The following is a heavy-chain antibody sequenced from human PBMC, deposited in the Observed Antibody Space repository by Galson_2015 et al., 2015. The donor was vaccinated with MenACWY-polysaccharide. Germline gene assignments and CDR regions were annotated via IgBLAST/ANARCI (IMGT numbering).Heavy chain of an antibody. CDR2: INADGSAT. CDR3: TKAGAKYCSGSSCYFNWFDP. J-gene: IGHJ5*02. V-gene: IGHV3-74*01. CDR1: GFSFSTCW. D-gene: IGHD2-15*01. Sequence: SLRLSCAASGFSFSTCWMHWVRHAPGKGLVWVSRINADGSATGYADSVRGRFTISGDNAKNTLYLEMNSLRAEDTAVYYCTKAGAKYCSGSSCYFNWFDPWGQGTLVTVSS.